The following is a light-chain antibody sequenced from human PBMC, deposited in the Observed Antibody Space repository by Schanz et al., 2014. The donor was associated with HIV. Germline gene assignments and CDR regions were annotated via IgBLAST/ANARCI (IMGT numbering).Light chain of an antibody. Sequence: DIQMTQSPSSLSASVGDRVTITCRASQDIGNSLAWYQQHPGKVPKLLIYAASTLHSGVPSRFTGSGSGTDFSLTIRSLQPEDFATYYCQNYNSAPLTFGGGTKVE. J-gene: IGKJ4*01. CDR2: AAS. CDR1: QDIGNS. CDR3: QNYNSAPLT. V-gene: IGKV1-27*01.